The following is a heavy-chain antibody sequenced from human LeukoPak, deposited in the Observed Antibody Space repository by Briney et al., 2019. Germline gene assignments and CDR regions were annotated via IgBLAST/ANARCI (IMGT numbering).Heavy chain of an antibody. CDR1: GGSFSGYY. CDR2: INHSGST. J-gene: IGHJ5*02. CDR3: AREVTGNWFDP. D-gene: IGHD2-21*02. Sequence: SETPSLTCAVYGGSFSGYYWSWIRQPPGKGLEWIGEINHSGSTNYNPSLKSRVTISVDTSKNQFSLKLSSVTAADAAVYYCAREVTGNWFDPWGQGTLVTVSS. V-gene: IGHV4-34*01.